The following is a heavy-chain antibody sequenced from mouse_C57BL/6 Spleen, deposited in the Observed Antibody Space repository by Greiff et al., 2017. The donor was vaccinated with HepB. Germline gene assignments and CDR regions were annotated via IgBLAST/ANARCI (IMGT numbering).Heavy chain of an antibody. CDR2: ISDGGSYT. Sequence: EVKLMESGGGLVKPGGSLKLSCAASGFTFSSYAMSWVRQTPEKRLEWVATISDGGSYTYYPDNVKGRFTISRDNAKNNLYLQMSHLKSEDTTMYYCARSDYGSSVTMDYWGQGTSVTVSS. CDR1: GFTFSSYA. V-gene: IGHV5-4*03. D-gene: IGHD1-1*01. CDR3: ARSDYGSSVTMDY. J-gene: IGHJ4*01.